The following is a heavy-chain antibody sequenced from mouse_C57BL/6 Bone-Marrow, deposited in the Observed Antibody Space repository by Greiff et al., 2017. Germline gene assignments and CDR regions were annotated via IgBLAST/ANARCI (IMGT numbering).Heavy chain of an antibody. D-gene: IGHD1-1*01. CDR2: INPNNGGT. CDR3: AREGVITTVVADWYFDA. Sequence: VQLQQSGPELVKPGASVKIPCKASGYTFTDYNMDWVKQSHGKSLEWIGDINPNNGGTIYNQKFKGKATLTVDKSSSTAYMELRSLTSEDTAVYYCAREGVITTVVADWYFDAWGTGTTVTVSS. V-gene: IGHV1-18*01. J-gene: IGHJ1*03. CDR1: GYTFTDYN.